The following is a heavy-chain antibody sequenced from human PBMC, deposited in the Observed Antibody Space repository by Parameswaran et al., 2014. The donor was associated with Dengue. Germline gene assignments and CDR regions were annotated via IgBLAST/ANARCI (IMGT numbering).Heavy chain of an antibody. CDR3: ARGKFPYFDSSAVNWFDP. J-gene: IGHJ5*02. V-gene: IGHV4-59*01. CDR2: VYYNGDT. Sequence: VRQAPGKGLEWIGYVYYNGDTNYSPSLKGRVTISIDTSKSQFSLNLNSVTPADTAVYYCARGKFPYFDSSAVNWFDPWGQGILVTVSS. D-gene: IGHD3-22*01.